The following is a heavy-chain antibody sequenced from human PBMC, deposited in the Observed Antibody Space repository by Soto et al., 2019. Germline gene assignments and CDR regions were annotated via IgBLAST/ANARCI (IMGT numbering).Heavy chain of an antibody. J-gene: IGHJ4*02. D-gene: IGHD4-17*01. CDR3: ARDQSSFLGDSDY. Sequence: QVQLLQSGAEVKKPGASLKVSCRASGYTFTSYCISWVRQAPGQGLEWMAWINPENGNTNYAQKFQGRVTMTTDTSTSTAYMELRSLRSGDPAMYYCARDQSSFLGDSDYWGQGTLVAVSS. CDR1: GYTFTSYC. CDR2: INPENGNT. V-gene: IGHV1-18*01.